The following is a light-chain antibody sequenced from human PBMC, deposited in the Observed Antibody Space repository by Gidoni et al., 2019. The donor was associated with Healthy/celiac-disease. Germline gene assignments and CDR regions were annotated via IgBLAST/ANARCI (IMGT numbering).Light chain of an antibody. CDR1: KLGDKY. Sequence: SYELTQPPSVSVSPGQTASITCSGDKLGDKYACWYQQEPGQSPVLVIYQDSKRPSGIPERFSGSNSGNTATLTISGTQAMDEADYYCQAWDSSDVFGTGTKVTVL. CDR3: QAWDSSDV. J-gene: IGLJ1*01. V-gene: IGLV3-1*01. CDR2: QDS.